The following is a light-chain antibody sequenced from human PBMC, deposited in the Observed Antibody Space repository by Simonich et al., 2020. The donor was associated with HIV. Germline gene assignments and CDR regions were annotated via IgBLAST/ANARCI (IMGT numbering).Light chain of an antibody. Sequence: QSVLTQPPSVSGAPGQRVTISCTGSSSNIGAGYDVHWYQQLPGTAPKLLIYGNNKRPSGVPGRFSGSKSGTSASLAITGLQAEDEADYYCAAWDDSLNGPVFGGGTKLTVL. CDR1: SSNIGAGYD. J-gene: IGLJ2*01. V-gene: IGLV1-40*01. CDR3: AAWDDSLNGPV. CDR2: GNN.